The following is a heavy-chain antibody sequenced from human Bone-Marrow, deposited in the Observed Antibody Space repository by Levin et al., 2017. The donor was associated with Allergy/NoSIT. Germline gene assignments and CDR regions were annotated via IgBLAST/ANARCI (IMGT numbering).Heavy chain of an antibody. J-gene: IGHJ6*02. V-gene: IGHV4-59*08. Sequence: SETLSLTCTVSGGSISSYYWSWIRQPPGKGLEWIGYIYYSGSTNYNPSLKSRVTISVDTSKNQFSLKLSSVTAADTAVYYCARGSARYGDYRYYYYGMDVWGQGTTVTVSS. CDR2: IYYSGST. D-gene: IGHD4-17*01. CDR3: ARGSARYGDYRYYYYGMDV. CDR1: GGSISSYY.